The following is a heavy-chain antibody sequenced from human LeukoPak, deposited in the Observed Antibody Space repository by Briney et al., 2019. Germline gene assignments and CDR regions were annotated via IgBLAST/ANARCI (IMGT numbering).Heavy chain of an antibody. J-gene: IGHJ2*01. CDR1: GFTFDDYG. D-gene: IGHD2-21*01. CDR2: INWNGGST. V-gene: IGHV3-20*04. Sequence: GGSLRLSCAASGFTFDDYGMSWVRQAPGKGLEWVSGINWNGGSTGYADSVKGRFTISRDNSKNTLYLQMNSLRAEDTAVYYCARELFPRYFDLWGRGTLVTVSS. CDR3: ARELFPRYFDL.